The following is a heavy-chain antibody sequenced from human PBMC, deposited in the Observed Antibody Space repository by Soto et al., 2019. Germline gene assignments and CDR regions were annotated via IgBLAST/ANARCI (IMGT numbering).Heavy chain of an antibody. CDR1: GFSFSTYA. V-gene: IGHV3-30-3*01. Sequence: PGGSLRLSCATSGFSFSTYAIHWVRQAPGKGLDWVAVISNDGSKRYYAQSVKGCFTISRDNSNNTVDLQMNSLRAEDTALYYCARSIAVAGLDYWGPGTLVTVSS. D-gene: IGHD6-19*01. CDR2: ISNDGSKR. J-gene: IGHJ4*02. CDR3: ARSIAVAGLDY.